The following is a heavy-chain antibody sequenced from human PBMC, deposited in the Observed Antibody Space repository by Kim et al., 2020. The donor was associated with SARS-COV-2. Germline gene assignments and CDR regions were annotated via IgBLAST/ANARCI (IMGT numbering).Heavy chain of an antibody. D-gene: IGHD2-15*01. Sequence: VKGLFTISSDTSKNTLFLQMNSLKAEDTAVYYCAKDIGYCSGGSCYSFDYWGQGTLVTVSS. J-gene: IGHJ4*02. CDR3: AKDIGYCSGGSCYSFDY. V-gene: IGHV3-30*02.